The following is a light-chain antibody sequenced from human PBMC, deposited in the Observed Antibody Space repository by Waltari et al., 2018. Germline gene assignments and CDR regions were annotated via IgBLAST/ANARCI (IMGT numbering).Light chain of an antibody. CDR3: QSYDTDVSGSSVV. Sequence: QSVLTQPPSVSGAPGQRVTISCTGSSSNLGAGYDVHWYQHLPGKAPKLLIYGNNKRPAGFPDRFSGSKSGTSASLAITGLRAEDEADYYCQSYDTDVSGSSVVFGGGTKLTVL. J-gene: IGLJ2*01. CDR2: GNN. V-gene: IGLV1-40*01. CDR1: SSNLGAGYD.